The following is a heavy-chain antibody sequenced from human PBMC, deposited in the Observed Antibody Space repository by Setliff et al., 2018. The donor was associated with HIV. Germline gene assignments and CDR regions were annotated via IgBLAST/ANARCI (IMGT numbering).Heavy chain of an antibody. V-gene: IGHV4-39*01. Sequence: PSETLSLTCTVSGGSIYGSDYYWGWIRQPPVKGLESIGSIYYSGSTYYKPSLKSRVTISVDTSKNQFSLKLSSVTAADTAVYYCARQGQLGSEWGQGTLVTVSS. J-gene: IGHJ4*02. CDR3: ARQGQLGSE. CDR2: IYYSGST. CDR1: GGSIYGSDYY. D-gene: IGHD1-1*01.